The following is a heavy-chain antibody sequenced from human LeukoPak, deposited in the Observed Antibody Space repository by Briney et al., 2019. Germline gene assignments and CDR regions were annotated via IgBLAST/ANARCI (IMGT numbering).Heavy chain of an antibody. Sequence: SETLSLICTVSGGSINNYYWSWFRQPPGKGLEWIAYIHSTGRINYNPSLKSRSTISIDTSENQFSLKVSSVTAADTVVYYCARHGSETSSPLDYWGQGTLVTVSS. CDR3: ARHGSETSSPLDY. CDR1: GGSINNYY. CDR2: IHSTGRI. V-gene: IGHV4-59*08. J-gene: IGHJ4*02.